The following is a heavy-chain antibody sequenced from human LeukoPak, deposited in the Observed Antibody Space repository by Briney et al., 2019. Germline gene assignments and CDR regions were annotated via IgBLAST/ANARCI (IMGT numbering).Heavy chain of an antibody. D-gene: IGHD3-22*01. CDR2: ISYDGSNK. Sequence: GGSLRPSCAASGFTFSSYAMHWVRQAPGKGLEWVAVISYDGSNKYYADSVKGRFTISRDNSKNTLYLQMNSLRAEDTAVYYCARDRYYYDSSGYLGFDYWGQGTLVTVSS. CDR3: ARDRYYYDSSGYLGFDY. CDR1: GFTFSSYA. J-gene: IGHJ4*02. V-gene: IGHV3-30-3*01.